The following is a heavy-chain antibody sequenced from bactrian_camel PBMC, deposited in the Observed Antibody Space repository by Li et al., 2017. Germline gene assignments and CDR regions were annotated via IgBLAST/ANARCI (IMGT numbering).Heavy chain of an antibody. D-gene: IGHD3*01. CDR1: GFTFKTYA. CDR2: INSASGST. J-gene: IGHJ7*01. Sequence: VQLVESGGGLVQPGGSLRLSCTTSGFTFKTYAMYWVRQAPGKGLEWVSTINSASGSTYYTDSVKGRFTISRDNAKNTLYLELNSLSTEDTAMYYCARHNFYYYYYGMDYWGNGTQVTVS. V-gene: IGHV3S31*01.